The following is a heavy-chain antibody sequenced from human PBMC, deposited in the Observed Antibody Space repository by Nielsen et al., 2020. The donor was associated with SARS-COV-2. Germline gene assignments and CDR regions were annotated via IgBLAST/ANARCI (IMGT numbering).Heavy chain of an antibody. J-gene: IGHJ3*02. CDR2: IYHSGST. CDR3: ARVPYLWGRNVNVDI. D-gene: IGHD3-16*01. Sequence: SETLSLTCAVSGGSISSGGYSWSWIRQPPGKGLEWIGYIYHSGSTYYNPSLKSRVTISVDRSKNQFSLKLSSVTAADTAVYYCARVPYLWGRNVNVDIWGQGTMVTVSS. V-gene: IGHV4-30-2*01. CDR1: GGSISSGGYS.